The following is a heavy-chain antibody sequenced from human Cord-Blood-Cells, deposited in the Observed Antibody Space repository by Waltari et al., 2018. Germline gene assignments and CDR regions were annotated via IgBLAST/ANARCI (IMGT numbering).Heavy chain of an antibody. V-gene: IGHV1-2*04. Sequence: QVQLVQSGAEVKKPGASVKVSCKASGYTFPGYYMPWVVPAPGQGLEWMGWINPNSGGTNYAQKFQGWVTMTRDTSISTAYMELSRLRSDDTAVYYCARDSNSSSWYAFDIWGQGTMVTVSS. D-gene: IGHD6-13*01. J-gene: IGHJ3*02. CDR2: INPNSGGT. CDR3: ARDSNSSSWYAFDI. CDR1: GYTFPGYY.